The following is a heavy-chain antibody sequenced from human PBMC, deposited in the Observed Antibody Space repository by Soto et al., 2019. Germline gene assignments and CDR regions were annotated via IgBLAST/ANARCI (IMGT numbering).Heavy chain of an antibody. CDR1: GGSISSSNW. V-gene: IGHV4-4*02. CDR2: IYHSGST. CDR3: ARFGLVGAVRYCFDY. J-gene: IGHJ4*02. D-gene: IGHD1-26*01. Sequence: QVQLQESGPGLVKPSGTLSLTCAVSGGSISSSNWWSWVRQPPGKGLEWIGEIYHSGSTNYNPSLKSRVTISVHQSKNQFSLKLSPVTAADTAVYYGARFGLVGAVRYCFDYWGQGTLVTVSS.